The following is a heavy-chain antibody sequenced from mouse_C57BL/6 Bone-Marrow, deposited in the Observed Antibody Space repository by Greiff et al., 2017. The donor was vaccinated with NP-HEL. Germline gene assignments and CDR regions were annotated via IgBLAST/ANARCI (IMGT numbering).Heavy chain of an antibody. CDR1: GFNITDYY. V-gene: IGHV14-2*01. CDR2: IDPEDGET. J-gene: IGHJ4*01. D-gene: IGHD1-1*01. Sequence: EVKLMESGAELVKPGASVKLSCTASGFNITDYYMHWVKQRTEQGLEWIGRIDPEDGETKYAPKFQGKATITADTSSNTAYLQLSSLTSEDTAVYYCARVPFLRYGTVDYWGQGTSVTVSS. CDR3: ARVPFLRYGTVDY.